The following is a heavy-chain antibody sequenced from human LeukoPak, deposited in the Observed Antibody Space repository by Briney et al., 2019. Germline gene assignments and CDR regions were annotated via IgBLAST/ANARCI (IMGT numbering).Heavy chain of an antibody. CDR2: IRYDGSNK. Sequence: GSLRLSCAASGFNFNYYGMHWVRQAPGKGLEWVAFIRYDGSNKYYADSVKGRFTISRDNSENTLYMQMNSLRAEDTAVYYCARGRANFDYWGQGTLVTVSS. J-gene: IGHJ4*02. CDR3: ARGRANFDY. CDR1: GFNFNYYG. V-gene: IGHV3-30*02.